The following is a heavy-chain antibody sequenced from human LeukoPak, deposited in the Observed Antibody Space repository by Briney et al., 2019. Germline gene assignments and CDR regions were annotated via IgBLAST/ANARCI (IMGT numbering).Heavy chain of an antibody. CDR1: GGSFSAYY. D-gene: IGHD3-10*01. Sequence: SETLSLTCAVYGGSFSAYYWSWIRQPPGKGLEWIGKINHSGTTNYNPSLKSRVTISVDTSKNQFSLKLGSVTAADTAVYYCASVSADAFDIWGQGTMVTVSS. CDR3: ASVSADAFDI. CDR2: INHSGTT. V-gene: IGHV4-34*01. J-gene: IGHJ3*02.